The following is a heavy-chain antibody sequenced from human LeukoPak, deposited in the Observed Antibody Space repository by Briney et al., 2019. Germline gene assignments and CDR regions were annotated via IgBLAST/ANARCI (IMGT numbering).Heavy chain of an antibody. CDR1: GFTFSSYW. CDR3: ARAIEVATRLHPFDY. CDR2: IKQDGSEK. J-gene: IGHJ4*02. D-gene: IGHD4-23*01. Sequence: GGSLRLSCVASGFTFSSYWMSWVRQAPGKGLEWVANIKQDGSEKYYVDSVKGRLTISRDNAKNSLCLQMNSLRAEDTAVYYCARAIEVATRLHPFDYWGQGTLVTVSS. V-gene: IGHV3-7*01.